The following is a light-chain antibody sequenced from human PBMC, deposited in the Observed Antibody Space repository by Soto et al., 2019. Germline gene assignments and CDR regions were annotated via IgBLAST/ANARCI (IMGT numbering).Light chain of an antibody. Sequence: QSVLTQPPSASGTPGQRVTISFSGSSSNIGSNYVYWYQQLPGTAHKLLIYRNNQRHSGVTDRLSGSKSGASASLAISGLRSEDEADYYCAAWDDSLSGPVFGGGTKLTVL. CDR3: AAWDDSLSGPV. V-gene: IGLV1-47*01. CDR2: RNN. J-gene: IGLJ2*01. CDR1: SSNIGSNY.